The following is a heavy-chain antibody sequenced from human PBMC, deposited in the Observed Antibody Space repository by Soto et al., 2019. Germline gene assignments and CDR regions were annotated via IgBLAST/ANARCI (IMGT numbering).Heavy chain of an antibody. V-gene: IGHV6-1*01. D-gene: IGHD6-19*01. CDR2: TYYRSKWFN. CDR3: ARGDDTVAGTTEYLQN. CDR1: GDSVSSNSAA. Sequence: QVQLQQSGPGLVKPSQTLSLTCVISGDSVSSNSAAWNWIRQSPSRGLEWLGRTYYRSKWFNEYAISVKSRMTINPDTSRNQFSLQLNSVTPEDTAVYYCARGDDTVAGTTEYLQNWGQGTLVTVSS. J-gene: IGHJ1*01.